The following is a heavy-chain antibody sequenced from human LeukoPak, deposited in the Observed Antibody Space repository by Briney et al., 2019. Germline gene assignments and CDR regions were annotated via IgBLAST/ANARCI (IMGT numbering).Heavy chain of an antibody. CDR3: VRGQATAWGLDY. CDR1: GFTFSSNW. CDR2: INSDGSTT. V-gene: IGHV3-74*01. D-gene: IGHD6-13*01. Sequence: PGGSLRLSCAASGFTFSSNWMHWVRQAPGKGLVWVSRINSDGSTTSYADSVRGRFTISRDNAKNTVYLQMNSLSVEDTALYYCVRGQATAWGLDYWGQGTLVTVSS. J-gene: IGHJ4*02.